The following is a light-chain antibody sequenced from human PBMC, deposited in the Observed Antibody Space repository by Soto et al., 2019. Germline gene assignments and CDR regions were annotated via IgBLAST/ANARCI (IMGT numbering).Light chain of an antibody. J-gene: IGKJ4*01. CDR2: AAS. CDR1: QGIRND. CDR3: LQDYNCPRGP. V-gene: IGKV1-6*01. Sequence: AIQMTQSPSSLSASVGDRVTITCRASQGIRNDLGWYQQKPGKAPKLLIYAASSLQVGVPSRFSGSGSGTDVTLPISSLQPEDFATYYCLQDYNCPRGPFGGGTKVEIK.